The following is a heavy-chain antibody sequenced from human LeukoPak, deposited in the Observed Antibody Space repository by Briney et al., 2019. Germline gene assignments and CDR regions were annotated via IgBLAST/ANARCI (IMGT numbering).Heavy chain of an antibody. Sequence: SVKVSCKASGGTFSSYAISWVRQAPGQGLEWMGGIIPIFGTANYAQKFQGRVTITADESTSTAYMELSSLRSEDMAVYYCASGGYYDSSGYYYYYGMDVWGQGTTVTVSS. CDR3: ASGGYYDSSGYYYYYGMDV. J-gene: IGHJ6*02. D-gene: IGHD3-22*01. CDR1: GGTFSSYA. CDR2: IIPIFGTA. V-gene: IGHV1-69*01.